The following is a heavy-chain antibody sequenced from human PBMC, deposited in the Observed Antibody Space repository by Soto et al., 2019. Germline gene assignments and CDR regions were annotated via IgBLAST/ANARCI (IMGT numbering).Heavy chain of an antibody. Sequence: GSLRLSCTASGFTFTYYAFSWVRQAPGKGLEWVSAISANGQGIYYADSVRGRFTISRDNSKNTVFLHMDSLRAEDTAVYYCAKDREYPRDQFHYWGQGTLVTVSS. V-gene: IGHV3-23*01. CDR2: ISANGQGI. CDR1: GFTFTYYA. D-gene: IGHD2-2*01. CDR3: AKDREYPRDQFHY. J-gene: IGHJ4*02.